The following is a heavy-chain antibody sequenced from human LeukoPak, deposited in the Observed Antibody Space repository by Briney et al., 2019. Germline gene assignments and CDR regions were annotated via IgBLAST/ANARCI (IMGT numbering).Heavy chain of an antibody. CDR1: GGSISSYY. CDR3: ARLYDFWSGYQSGGMDV. Sequence: SETLSLTCTVSGGSISSYYWSWIRQPPGKGLEWIGYIYYSGSTIYNPSLKSRVTISVDTSKNQFSLKLSSVTAADTAVYYCARLYDFWSGYQSGGMDVWGQGTTVTVSS. V-gene: IGHV4-59*08. J-gene: IGHJ6*02. CDR2: IYYSGST. D-gene: IGHD3-3*01.